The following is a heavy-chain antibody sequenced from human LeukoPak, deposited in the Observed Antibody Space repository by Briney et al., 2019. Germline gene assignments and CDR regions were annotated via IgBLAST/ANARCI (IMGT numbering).Heavy chain of an antibody. CDR2: IYHSGST. CDR1: GGSISSSKW. J-gene: IGHJ4*02. CDR3: ARSSVVWGSYRIFDY. D-gene: IGHD3-16*02. Sequence: PSETLSLTCAVSGGSISSSKWWSWVRQPPGKGLEWIGEIYHSGSTNYNPSLKSRVTISVDKSKNQFSLKLSSVTAADTAVYYCARSSVVWGSYRIFDYWGQGTLVTVSS. V-gene: IGHV4-4*02.